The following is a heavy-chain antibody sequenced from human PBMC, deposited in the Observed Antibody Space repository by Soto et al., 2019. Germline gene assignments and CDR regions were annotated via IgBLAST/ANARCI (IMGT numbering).Heavy chain of an antibody. CDR1: GGSISSYY. Sequence: PSETLSLTCIVSGGSISSYYWSWIRQPPGKGLEWIGYIYYSGSTNYNPSLKSRVTISVDTSKNQFSLKLSSVTAADTAVYYCARGILWFGDYGMDVWGQGTTVTVS. V-gene: IGHV4-59*01. J-gene: IGHJ6*02. CDR2: IYYSGST. D-gene: IGHD3-10*01. CDR3: ARGILWFGDYGMDV.